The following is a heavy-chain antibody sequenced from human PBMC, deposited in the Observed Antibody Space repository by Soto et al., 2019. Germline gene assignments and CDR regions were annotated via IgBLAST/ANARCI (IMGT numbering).Heavy chain of an antibody. CDR1: GGSINSGGYS. D-gene: IGHD3-22*01. J-gene: IGHJ4*02. Sequence: SETLSLTCTVSGGSINSGGYSWTWIRQPPGKGLEWIGFIYHTGTTYYNPSLKSRVTISLDTPKNHFSLKMDSVTAADTAVYYCTRLGGFYQALDSWGQGVLVTVSS. CDR2: IYHTGTT. V-gene: IGHV4-30-2*01. CDR3: TRLGGFYQALDS.